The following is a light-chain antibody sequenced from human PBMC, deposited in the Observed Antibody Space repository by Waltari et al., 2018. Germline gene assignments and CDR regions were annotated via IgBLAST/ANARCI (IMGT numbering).Light chain of an antibody. V-gene: IGKV3-15*01. CDR1: RRVSSI. Sequence: TVTTPSPATPSLSVGDRATRSCSASRRVSSISAWYQQEPGQAPGLLIYGAATRATSIPARFGASGSGTEFAVTISSIQADGFAVYFCQQYNNCAPCTFGQGTKLKIK. CDR2: GAA. CDR3: QQYNNCAPCT. J-gene: IGKJ2*02.